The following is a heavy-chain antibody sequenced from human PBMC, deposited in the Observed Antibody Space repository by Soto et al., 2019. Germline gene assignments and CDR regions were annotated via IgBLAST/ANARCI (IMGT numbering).Heavy chain of an antibody. CDR3: ERHLSIASGSGAFDI. J-gene: IGHJ3*02. CDR2: IYYSGST. Sequence: SETLSLTCTVSGGSISSSSYYWGWIRQPPGKGLEWIGSIYYSGSTYYNPSLKSRVTISVDTSKNQFSLKLSSVTAADTAVYYCERHLSIASGSGAFDIWGQGTMVTVSS. CDR1: GGSISSSSYY. D-gene: IGHD6-25*01. V-gene: IGHV4-39*01.